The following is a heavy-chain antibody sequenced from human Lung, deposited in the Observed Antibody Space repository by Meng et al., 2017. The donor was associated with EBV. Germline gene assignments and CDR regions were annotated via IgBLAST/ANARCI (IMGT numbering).Heavy chain of an antibody. CDR2: IIPILGIA. CDR1: GGTFSSYA. CDR3: AREIVVVPAALNWFDP. J-gene: IGHJ5*02. D-gene: IGHD2-2*01. Sequence: VQMVHVGAEWKKPGSSVKVSWKAAGGTFSSYAISLVRQAPEQGLEWMGGIIPILGIANYAQKFQGRVTITADKSTSTAYMELSSLRSEDTAVYYCAREIVVVPAALNWFDPWGQGTLVTVSS. V-gene: IGHV1-69*10.